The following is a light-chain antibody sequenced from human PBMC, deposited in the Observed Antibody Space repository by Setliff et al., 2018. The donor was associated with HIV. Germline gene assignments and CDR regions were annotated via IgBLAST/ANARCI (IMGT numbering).Light chain of an antibody. Sequence: QSVLTQPASVSGSPGQSITISCTGTSSDVGGYKYVHWYQQHPGKAPKLMIYEVSYRPSGVSNRFSGSKSGNTASLTISGLQAEDEADYYCSSYTSSRTYVFGTGTKVTVL. CDR1: SSDVGGYKY. CDR3: SSYTSSRTYV. J-gene: IGLJ1*01. CDR2: EVS. V-gene: IGLV2-14*01.